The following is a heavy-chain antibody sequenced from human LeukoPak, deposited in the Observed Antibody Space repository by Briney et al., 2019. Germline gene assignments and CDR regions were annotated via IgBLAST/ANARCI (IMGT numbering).Heavy chain of an antibody. CDR1: GFTFSSYW. Sequence: GGTLRLSCAASGFTFSSYWMHWVRQAPGKGLLWVSLINGYESRTSYADPVNGRFSISRDNSKSTLYMQMNSLRAEDTAIYYCARPRVSGSGTYYVFDWWGQGTLVTVSS. V-gene: IGHV3-74*01. CDR3: ARPRVSGSGTYYVFDW. J-gene: IGHJ4*02. D-gene: IGHD3-10*01. CDR2: INGYESRT.